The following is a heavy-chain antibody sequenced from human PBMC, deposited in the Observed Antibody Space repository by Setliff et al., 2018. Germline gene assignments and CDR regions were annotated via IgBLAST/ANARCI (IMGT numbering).Heavy chain of an antibody. Sequence: TGGSLRLSCAASGLTFTNYYMNWVRQAPGKGLEWVSSVSSTGYISYADSVKGRFTISRDKAKNSLYLQMNSLRAEDTAMYYCVRPLEYWGQGTLVTVSS. CDR1: GLTFTNYY. J-gene: IGHJ4*02. CDR2: VSSTGYI. V-gene: IGHV3-21*01. CDR3: VRPLEY. D-gene: IGHD6-6*01.